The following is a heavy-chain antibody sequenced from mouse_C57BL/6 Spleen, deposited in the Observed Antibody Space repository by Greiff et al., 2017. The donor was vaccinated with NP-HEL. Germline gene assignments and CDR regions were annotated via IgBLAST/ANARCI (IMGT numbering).Heavy chain of an antibody. CDR3: ARGTTTVGYWYFDG. V-gene: IGHV1-53*01. CDR1: GYTFTSYW. Sequence: QVQLQQPGTELVKPGASVKLSCKASGYTFTSYWMHWVKQRPGQGLEWIGNINPSNGGTNYNEKFKSKATLTVDKSSSTAYMQLSSLTSEDSAVYYCARGTTTVGYWYFDGWGTGTTVTVAS. D-gene: IGHD1-1*01. J-gene: IGHJ1*03. CDR2: INPSNGGT.